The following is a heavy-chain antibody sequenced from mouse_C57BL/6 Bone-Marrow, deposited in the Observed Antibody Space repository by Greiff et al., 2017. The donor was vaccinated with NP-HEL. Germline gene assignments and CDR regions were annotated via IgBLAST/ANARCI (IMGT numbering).Heavy chain of an antibody. J-gene: IGHJ1*03. CDR2: INSDGGST. V-gene: IGHV5-2*01. CDR3: ARQRNYSNYWYFDV. D-gene: IGHD2-5*01. CDR1: EYEFPSHD. Sequence: EVKLVESGGGLVQPGESLKLSCESNEYEFPSHDMSWVRKTPEKRLELVAAINSDGGSTYYPDTMERRFIISRDNTKKTLYLQMSSLMSEDTALYYCARQRNYSNYWYFDVWGTGTTVTVSS.